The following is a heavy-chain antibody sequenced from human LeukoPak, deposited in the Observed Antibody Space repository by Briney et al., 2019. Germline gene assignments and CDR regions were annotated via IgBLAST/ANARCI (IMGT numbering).Heavy chain of an antibody. J-gene: IGHJ6*03. D-gene: IGHD5-18*01. V-gene: IGHV4-4*07. Sequence: SETLSLTCTVSGGSISSYYWSWIRQPAGKGLEWIGRIYTSGGTYYNPSLKSRVTISVDTSKNQFSLKLSSVTAADTAVYYCARVHGYSYGSYYYYYMDVWGKGTTVTVSS. CDR2: IYTSGGT. CDR1: GGSISSYY. CDR3: ARVHGYSYGSYYYYYMDV.